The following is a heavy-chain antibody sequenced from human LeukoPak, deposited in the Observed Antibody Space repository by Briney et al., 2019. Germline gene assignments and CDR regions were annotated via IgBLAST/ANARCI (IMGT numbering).Heavy chain of an antibody. CDR2: ISDDGST. J-gene: IGHJ5*02. CDR3: ARVFRGVVTSNWFDP. V-gene: IGHV4-59*01. Sequence: SETLSLNCTVSGDSISTNYWTWTRLPPGKGLEWIGFISDDGSTQYNPSLKSRVTMSVDTSKTQFSLKLSSATAADTAVYYCARVFRGVVTSNWFDPWGQGTLVTVSS. CDR1: GDSISTNY. D-gene: IGHD2-21*02.